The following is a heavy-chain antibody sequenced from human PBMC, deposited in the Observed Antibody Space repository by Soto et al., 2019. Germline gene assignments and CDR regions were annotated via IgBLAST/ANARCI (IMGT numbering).Heavy chain of an antibody. V-gene: IGHV1-18*01. CDR1: VYNFTSYG. Sequence: QVQLVQSGAEVKKPGASVKVSCKASVYNFTSYGISWVRQAPGQGLEWMGWISAYNGNTNSSQKLQGRVTMTTDPSTSTSSMELRSLRSDDSDVYYFARDRGSSALDYWGQGTLITVSS. CDR2: ISAYNGNT. D-gene: IGHD1-26*01. J-gene: IGHJ4*02. CDR3: ARDRGSSALDY.